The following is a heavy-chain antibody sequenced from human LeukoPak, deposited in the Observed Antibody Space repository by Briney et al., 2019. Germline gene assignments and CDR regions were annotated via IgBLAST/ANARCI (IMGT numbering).Heavy chain of an antibody. D-gene: IGHD6-19*01. J-gene: IGHJ3*02. V-gene: IGHV3-21*01. CDR3: VRVGSGATRADTLDI. CDR1: GFTLSSHT. Sequence: GGSLRPSCAASGFTLSSHTMNWVRQAPGKGLDWVSSISITGNHIYYADSVKGRFTISRDNAKSSLFLQMNSLRAEDTGIYYCVRVGSGATRADTLDIWGQGTMLPVSS. CDR2: ISITGNHI.